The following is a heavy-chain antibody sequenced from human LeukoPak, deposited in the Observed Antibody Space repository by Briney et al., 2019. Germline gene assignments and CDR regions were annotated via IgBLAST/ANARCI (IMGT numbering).Heavy chain of an antibody. V-gene: IGHV3-23*01. Sequence: PGGSLRLSCAASGFTFSGYALNWVRQAPGKGLEWVSGISGSGGSTYYADSVKGRFTISRDNSKNTLYLKMNSLRAEDTAVYYCAKGGRGFFVSAGGFDFWGQGPLVTVSS. CDR2: ISGSGGST. D-gene: IGHD3-16*02. CDR1: GFTFSGYA. J-gene: IGHJ4*02. CDR3: AKGGRGFFVSAGGFDF.